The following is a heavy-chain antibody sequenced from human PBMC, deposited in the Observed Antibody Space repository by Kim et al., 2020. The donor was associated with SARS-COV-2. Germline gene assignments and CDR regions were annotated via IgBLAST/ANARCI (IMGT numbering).Heavy chain of an antibody. V-gene: IGHV1-3*01. CDR3: ARDSYYDIFRYYYYYMDV. Sequence: ASVKVSCKASGYTFTSYAMHWVRQAPGQRLEWMGWINAGNGNTKYSQKFQGRVTITRDTSASTAYMELSSLRSEDTAVYYCARDSYYDIFRYYYYYMDVWARGTALSV. J-gene: IGHJ6*03. CDR2: INAGNGNT. CDR1: GYTFTSYA. D-gene: IGHD3-9*01.